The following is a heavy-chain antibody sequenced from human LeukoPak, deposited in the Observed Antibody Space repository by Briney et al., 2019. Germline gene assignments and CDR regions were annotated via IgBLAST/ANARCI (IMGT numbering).Heavy chain of an antibody. CDR3: ARGTFWSGYYDGVGFDY. CDR1: GGSISSYY. V-gene: IGHV4-59*01. J-gene: IGHJ4*02. Sequence: SETLSLTCTVSGGSISSYYWSWIRQPPGKGLEWIGYIYYSGSTNYNPSLKSRVTISVDTSKNQFSLKLSPVTAADTAVYYCARGTFWSGYYDGVGFDYWGQGTLVTVSS. CDR2: IYYSGST. D-gene: IGHD3-3*01.